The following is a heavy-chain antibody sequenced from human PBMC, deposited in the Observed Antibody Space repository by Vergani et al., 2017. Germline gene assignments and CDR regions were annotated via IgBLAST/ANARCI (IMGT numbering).Heavy chain of an antibody. CDR2: IYHSGST. CDR3: ARIGPYFHDSRIDY. CDR1: GVSFRSADYY. D-gene: IGHD3-22*01. V-gene: IGHV4-30-4*08. Sequence: QVHLQESGPGLVKSSQTLPLTCTVSGVSFRSADYYWSWIRQPPGKGLEWIGYIYHSGSTPYSPSLKSRVSMSVETSKNQFSLNLRSVTAADTAIYYCARIGPYFHDSRIDYWGQGKLVTVSS. J-gene: IGHJ4*02.